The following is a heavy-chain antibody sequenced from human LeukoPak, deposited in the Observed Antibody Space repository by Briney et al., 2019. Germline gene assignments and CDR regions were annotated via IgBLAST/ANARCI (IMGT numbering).Heavy chain of an antibody. CDR3: ARAPPYCGGDCSDWYFDL. J-gene: IGHJ2*01. Sequence: PGGSLRLSCAASGFTFSSYSMNWVRQAPGKGLEWVSSISRGSGSIYYADPLKGRFTISRDNAKNSLYLQMNSLRVEDTAVYYCARAPPYCGGDCSDWYFDLWGRGTLVTVSS. CDR1: GFTFSSYS. D-gene: IGHD2-21*02. V-gene: IGHV3-21*01. CDR2: ISRGSGSI.